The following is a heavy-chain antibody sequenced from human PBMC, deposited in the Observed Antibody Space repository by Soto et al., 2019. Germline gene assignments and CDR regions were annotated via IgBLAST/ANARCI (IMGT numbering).Heavy chain of an antibody. Sequence: EASVKVSCKASGGTFSSYAISWVRQAPGQGLEWMGGIIPIFGTANYAQKFQGRVTITADESTSTAYMELSSLRSEDTAVYYCARDDCSGGSCYFRYWGQGTLVTVSS. D-gene: IGHD2-15*01. CDR1: GGTFSSYA. J-gene: IGHJ4*02. V-gene: IGHV1-69*13. CDR2: IIPIFGTA. CDR3: ARDDCSGGSCYFRY.